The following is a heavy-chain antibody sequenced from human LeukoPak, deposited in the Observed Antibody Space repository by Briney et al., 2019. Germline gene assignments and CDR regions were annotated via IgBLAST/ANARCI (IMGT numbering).Heavy chain of an antibody. Sequence: PSETLSLTCTVSGGSIRSSYYYWSWIRQPPGKGLEWIGYIYYSGSTYYNPSLKSRVTISVDTSKNQFSLKLSSVTAADTAVYYCAREDTVTTFDYWGQGTLVTVSS. CDR3: AREDTVTTFDY. V-gene: IGHV4-30-4*01. CDR2: IYYSGST. D-gene: IGHD4-17*01. J-gene: IGHJ4*02. CDR1: GGSIRSSYYY.